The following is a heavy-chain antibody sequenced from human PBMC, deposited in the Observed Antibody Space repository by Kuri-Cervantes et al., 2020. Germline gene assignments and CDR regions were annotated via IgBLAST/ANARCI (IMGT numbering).Heavy chain of an antibody. CDR2: INHSGST. CDR1: GGSFSGYY. J-gene: IGHJ4*02. V-gene: IGHV4-34*01. D-gene: IGHD5-18*01. CDR3: ELTDTAMIPAYFFDY. Sequence: GSLRLSCAVYGGSFSGYYWSWIRQPPGKGLEWIGEINHSGSTNYNPSLRSRVTISVDTSKNQFSLKLSSVTAADTAVYYCELTDTAMIPAYFFDYWGQGTLVTVSS.